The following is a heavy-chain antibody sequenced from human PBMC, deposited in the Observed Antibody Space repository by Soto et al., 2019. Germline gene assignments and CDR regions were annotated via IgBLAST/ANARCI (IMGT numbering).Heavy chain of an antibody. J-gene: IGHJ5*02. Sequence: ASVKVSCKASGYTFTSYGISWVRQAPGQGLEWMGWISAYNGNTNYAQKLQGRVTMTTDTSTSTAYMELRSLRSDDTAVYYCARDLTRYCSSTSCSNWFDPWGQGTLVTVSS. V-gene: IGHV1-18*01. CDR2: ISAYNGNT. D-gene: IGHD2-2*01. CDR1: GYTFTSYG. CDR3: ARDLTRYCSSTSCSNWFDP.